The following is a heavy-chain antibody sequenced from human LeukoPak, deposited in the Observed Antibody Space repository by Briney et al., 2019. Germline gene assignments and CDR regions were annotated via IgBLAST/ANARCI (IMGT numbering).Heavy chain of an antibody. Sequence: GRSLRLSCAAFGFTFSSYAMYWVRQAPGKGLEWVAVISSDGSNKYYADSVKGRFTMSRDNSKNTLYLQMNSLRAEDTAVYYCARRYSYSTGAFDYWGQGTLVTVSS. D-gene: IGHD2-21*01. CDR2: ISSDGSNK. CDR3: ARRYSYSTGAFDY. J-gene: IGHJ4*02. V-gene: IGHV3-30-3*01. CDR1: GFTFSSYA.